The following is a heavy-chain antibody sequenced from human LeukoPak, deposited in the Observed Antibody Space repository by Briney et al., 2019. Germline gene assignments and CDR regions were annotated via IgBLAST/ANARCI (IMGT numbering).Heavy chain of an antibody. CDR3: ARDKEAVTTIGYYYYMDV. J-gene: IGHJ6*03. Sequence: SETLSLTCTVSGGSISSYYWSWIRQPAGKGLEWIGRIYTSGSTNYNPSLKSRVTMSVDTSKNQFSLKLSSVTAADTAVYYCARDKEAVTTIGYYYYMDVWGKGTTVTVSS. CDR2: IYTSGST. CDR1: GGSISSYY. V-gene: IGHV4-4*07. D-gene: IGHD4-11*01.